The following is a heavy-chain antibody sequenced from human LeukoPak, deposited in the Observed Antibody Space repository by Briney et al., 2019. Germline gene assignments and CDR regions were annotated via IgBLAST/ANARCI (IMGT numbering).Heavy chain of an antibody. J-gene: IGHJ5*02. CDR3: ARDNRSLDP. Sequence: SETLSLTCTVSGGSISSHYWSWIRQPPGKGLEGIGYIYYSGSTNYNPSLKSRVTISVDTSKAQFSLKLSSVTAADTAVYYCARDNRSLDPWGQGTLVTVSS. CDR1: GGSISSHY. V-gene: IGHV4-59*11. CDR2: IYYSGST. D-gene: IGHD6-13*01.